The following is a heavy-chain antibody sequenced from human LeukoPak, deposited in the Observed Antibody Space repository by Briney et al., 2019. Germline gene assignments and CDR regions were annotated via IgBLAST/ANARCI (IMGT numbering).Heavy chain of an antibody. CDR2: IYSGGST. V-gene: IGHV3-66*02. Sequence: PGRSLRLSCAASGFTVSSNYMSWVRQAPGKGLEWVSVIYSGGSTYYADSVKGRFTISRDNSKNTLYLQMNSLRAEDTAVYYCARVVVVAAAYFDYWGQGTLVTVSS. CDR3: ARVVVVAAAYFDY. D-gene: IGHD2-15*01. CDR1: GFTVSSNY. J-gene: IGHJ4*02.